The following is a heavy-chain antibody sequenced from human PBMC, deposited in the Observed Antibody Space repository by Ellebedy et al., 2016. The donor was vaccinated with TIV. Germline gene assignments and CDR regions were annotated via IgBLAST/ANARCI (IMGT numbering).Heavy chain of an antibody. CDR2: INPNSGGT. Sequence: ASVKVSXXASGYTFTGYYMHWVRQAPGQGLEWMGWINPNSGGTNYAQKFQGRVTMTRDTSISTAYMELSRLRSDDTAVYYCARRGGLYSSSPRLDYYYGMDVWGQGTTVTVSS. CDR1: GYTFTGYY. J-gene: IGHJ6*02. V-gene: IGHV1-2*02. D-gene: IGHD6-6*01. CDR3: ARRGGLYSSSPRLDYYYGMDV.